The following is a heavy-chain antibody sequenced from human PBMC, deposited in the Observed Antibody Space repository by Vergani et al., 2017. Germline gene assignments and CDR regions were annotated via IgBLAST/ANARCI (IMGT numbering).Heavy chain of an antibody. CDR3: AKRPAAGIDS. D-gene: IGHD2-2*01. CDR1: GFTFSSYA. CDR2: ISGSGGST. Sequence: EVQLLASGGGLVQPGGFLRLSCAASGFTFSSYAMSWVRQAPGKGLEWVSTISGSGGSTYYADSVKGRFTISRDNSKNTLYLQMNSLRAEDTAVYFCAKRPAAGIDSWGQGTLVTVSS. V-gene: IGHV3-23*01. J-gene: IGHJ4*02.